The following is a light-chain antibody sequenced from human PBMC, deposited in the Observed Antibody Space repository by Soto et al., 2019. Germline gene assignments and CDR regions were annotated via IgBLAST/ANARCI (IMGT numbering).Light chain of an antibody. Sequence: EIVVTQSPGTLSLSPGERATLSCRASQSVSSSYLAWYQQKPGQAPRLLIYGASSRATGIPDRFSVSASGTDFTLTISRLEPEDFAVYYCQHYGTSALFGPGTKVDIK. CDR3: QHYGTSAL. CDR2: GAS. V-gene: IGKV3-20*01. CDR1: QSVSSSY. J-gene: IGKJ3*01.